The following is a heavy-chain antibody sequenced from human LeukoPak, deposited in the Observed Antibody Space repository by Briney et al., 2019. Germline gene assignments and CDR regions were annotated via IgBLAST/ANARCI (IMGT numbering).Heavy chain of an antibody. Sequence: GSLRLSCAASGFTFSDYYMSWIRQAPGKGPEWVSYISSSSSYTNYADSVKGRFTISRDNAKNSLYLQMNSLRAEDTAVYYCARSGYCSSTSCPRPASFDYWGQGTLVTVSS. CDR1: GFTFSDYY. CDR3: ARSGYCSSTSCPRPASFDY. V-gene: IGHV3-11*03. CDR2: ISSSSSYT. J-gene: IGHJ4*02. D-gene: IGHD2-2*01.